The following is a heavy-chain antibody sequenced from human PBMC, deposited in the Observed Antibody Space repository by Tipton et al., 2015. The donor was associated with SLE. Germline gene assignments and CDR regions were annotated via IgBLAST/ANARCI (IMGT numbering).Heavy chain of an antibody. CDR3: ARDGTECGGDCYFDWHFDL. D-gene: IGHD2-21*01. Sequence: SLRLPCAASGFIFSNYAMSWVRQAPGKGLEWVSIIYSGSTATNYADSVKGRFTISRDNSNNTMYLQMNSLRPEDTAIYYCARDGTECGGDCYFDWHFDLWGRGTLVTVSS. V-gene: IGHV3-23*03. CDR1: GFIFSNYA. J-gene: IGHJ2*01. CDR2: IYSGSTAT.